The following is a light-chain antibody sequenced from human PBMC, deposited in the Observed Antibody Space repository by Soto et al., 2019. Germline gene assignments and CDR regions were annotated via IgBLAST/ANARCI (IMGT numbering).Light chain of an antibody. V-gene: IGLV2-14*01. CDR2: DVD. J-gene: IGLJ2*01. CDR3: ASYATSTTPQ. Sequence: QSVLTQPASVSGSPGQSITISCTGTRSDVGGYDYVSWYQQHPGKAPKLIIYDVDNRPSGVSNRFSGSKSGNTASLTVSGLQAEDEADYYCASYATSTTPQFGGGTKLTVL. CDR1: RSDVGGYDY.